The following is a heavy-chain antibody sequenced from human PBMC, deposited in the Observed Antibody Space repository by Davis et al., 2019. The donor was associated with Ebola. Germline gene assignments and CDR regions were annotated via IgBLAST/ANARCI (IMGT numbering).Heavy chain of an antibody. Sequence: SETLSLTCTVSGGSISSGGYYWSWIRQHPGKGLEWIGEINHSGSTNYNPSLKSRVTISVDTSKNQFSLKLSSVTAADTAVYYCARAWAFYGMDVWGQGTTVTVSS. CDR1: GGSISSGGYY. CDR2: INHSGST. V-gene: IGHV4-61*08. J-gene: IGHJ6*02. D-gene: IGHD3-16*01. CDR3: ARAWAFYGMDV.